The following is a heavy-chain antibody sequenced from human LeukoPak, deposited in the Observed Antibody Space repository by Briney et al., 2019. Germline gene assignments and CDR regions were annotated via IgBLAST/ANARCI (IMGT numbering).Heavy chain of an antibody. J-gene: IGHJ6*02. CDR2: ISYDGSNK. V-gene: IGHV3-30*18. D-gene: IGHD3-3*01. CDR3: AKDWKNYDFLPYGMDV. Sequence: PGGSLRLSCAASGFTFSSYGMYWVRQAPGKGLEWVAVISYDGSNKYYTDSVKGRFTISRDNSKNTLYLQMNSLRAEDTAVYYCAKDWKNYDFLPYGMDVWGQGTTVTVSS. CDR1: GFTFSSYG.